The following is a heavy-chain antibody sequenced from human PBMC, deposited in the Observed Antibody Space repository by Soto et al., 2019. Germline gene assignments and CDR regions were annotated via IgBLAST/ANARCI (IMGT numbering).Heavy chain of an antibody. CDR1: GYSFSGYG. D-gene: IGHD1-1*01. V-gene: IGHV1-18*04. CDR2: ISSFNT. J-gene: IGHJ6*02. Sequence: QVQLEQSRPEVRKPGASVKVSCQASGYSFSGYGISWVRQAPGQGLEWMGWISSFNTKYAQRFQARVTLTSHPSSSTAYMALRSLRSDATAVYFCARDTALPESLRDDFFSFGMDVWGQGTTVTVSS. CDR3: ARDTALPESLRDDFFSFGMDV.